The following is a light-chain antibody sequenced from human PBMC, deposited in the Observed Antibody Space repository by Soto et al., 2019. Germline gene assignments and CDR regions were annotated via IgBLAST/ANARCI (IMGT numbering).Light chain of an antibody. CDR2: LAS. CDR1: QSLLHSHGYHY. CDR3: IQLQLRPVP. J-gene: IGKJ5*01. V-gene: IGKV2-28*01. Sequence: DIVMTQSPLSLPVTPGEPASISCRSSQSLLHSHGYHYLDWYLQKPGQSPQLLIYLASNRASGVPDRLSGSGSGTDFTLKISRVEAEDVFVYYCIQLQLRPVPFRQSSRLEI.